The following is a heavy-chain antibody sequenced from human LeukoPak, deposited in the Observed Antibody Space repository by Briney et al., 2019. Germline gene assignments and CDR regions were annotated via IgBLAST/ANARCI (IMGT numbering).Heavy chain of an antibody. CDR1: GFTFSSYS. CDR2: ISSSSSYI. J-gene: IGHJ4*02. D-gene: IGHD6-13*01. CDR3: ARGWAAAEGSFDY. V-gene: IGHV3-21*04. Sequence: GGSLRLSCAASGFTFSSYSMNWVRQAPGKGLEWVSSISSSSSYIYYADSVKGRFTISRDNAKNSLYLQMNSLRAEDTAVYYCARGWAAAEGSFDYWGQGTLVTVSS.